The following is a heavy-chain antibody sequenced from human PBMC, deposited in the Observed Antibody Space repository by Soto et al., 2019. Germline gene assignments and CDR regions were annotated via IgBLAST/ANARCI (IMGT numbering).Heavy chain of an antibody. Sequence: QEQLVQSGAEVKEPGASLKVSCKASGDTFTTNYIHWVRQAPGQGLEWTGRINPNSGATLYAQKWQGRLTLTTDTSTSTVYMDLNSLKSEDSAVYYCASRVLCDMDVWGQGTTVTVSS. D-gene: IGHD2-21*01. CDR2: INPNSGAT. CDR1: GDTFTTNY. J-gene: IGHJ6*02. V-gene: IGHV1-46*04. CDR3: ASRVLCDMDV.